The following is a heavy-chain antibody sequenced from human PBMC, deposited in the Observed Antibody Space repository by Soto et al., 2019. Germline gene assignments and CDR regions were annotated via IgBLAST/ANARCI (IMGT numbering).Heavy chain of an antibody. Sequence: NPSETLSLTCAVSGGSISSSTWWSWVREPPGKGLGWIGEISHSGSTNYHPSLKSRVTISVDKSKNQFSLKLSSVPAADTAVYYCARLYDYGDYRFHAAYLDYWGQGTLVTVSS. CDR3: ARLYDYGDYRFHAAYLDY. CDR2: ISHSGST. CDR1: GGSISSSTW. V-gene: IGHV4-4*02. D-gene: IGHD4-17*01. J-gene: IGHJ4*02.